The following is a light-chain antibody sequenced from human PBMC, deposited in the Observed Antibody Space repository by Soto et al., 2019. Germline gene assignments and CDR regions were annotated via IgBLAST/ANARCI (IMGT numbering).Light chain of an antibody. CDR3: QQYGRSPLT. V-gene: IGKV3-20*01. Sequence: EIVLTQSPGTLSLSPGESATLSCRASQSVSSPFVAWYQQKPGQAPRLLIYASSTRATGVPDRFSGSGSGTDFTLTISRLEPEDFAVYYCQQYGRSPLTFGGGTKVELK. CDR1: QSVSSPF. CDR2: ASS. J-gene: IGKJ4*01.